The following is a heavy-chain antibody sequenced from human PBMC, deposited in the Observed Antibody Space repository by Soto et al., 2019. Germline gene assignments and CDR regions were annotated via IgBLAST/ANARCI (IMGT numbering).Heavy chain of an antibody. V-gene: IGHV4-30-4*01. Sequence: SETLSLTCTVSGGSISSGNYYWSWIRQPPGKGLEWIGYIFYSGTTYYNPSLKSRVTISVDTSKNQFSLKLSSVTAADTAVYNCARASPFVTDVGGQGTTVTVS. D-gene: IGHD3-16*01. J-gene: IGHJ6*02. CDR1: GGSISSGNYY. CDR3: ARASPFVTDV. CDR2: IFYSGTT.